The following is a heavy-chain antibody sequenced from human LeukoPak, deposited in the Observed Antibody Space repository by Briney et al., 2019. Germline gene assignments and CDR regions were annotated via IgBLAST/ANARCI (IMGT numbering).Heavy chain of an antibody. Sequence: PGGSLRLSCAASGFTFSSYAMNWVRQAPGKGLEWVSYISSSSTTIHYVDSVKGRFTISRDNSKNTLYLQMNSLRAEDTAVYYCARVYYGSGSLYYYYYYMDVWGKGTTATISS. CDR1: GFTFSSYA. CDR3: ARVYYGSGSLYYYYYYMDV. V-gene: IGHV3-48*01. D-gene: IGHD3-10*01. CDR2: ISSSSTTI. J-gene: IGHJ6*03.